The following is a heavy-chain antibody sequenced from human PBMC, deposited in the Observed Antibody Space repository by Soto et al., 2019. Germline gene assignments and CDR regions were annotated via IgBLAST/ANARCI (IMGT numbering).Heavy chain of an antibody. CDR3: ARDVYDGSYFDY. CDR1: GFTFSSYA. V-gene: IGHV3-30*04. Sequence: GGSLRLSCAASGFTFSSYAMHWVRQAPGKGLEWVAVISYDGSNKYYADSVKGRFTISRDNSKNTLYLQMNSLRAEDTAVYYCARDVYDGSYFDYWGQGTLVTVSS. J-gene: IGHJ4*02. D-gene: IGHD3-16*01. CDR2: ISYDGSNK.